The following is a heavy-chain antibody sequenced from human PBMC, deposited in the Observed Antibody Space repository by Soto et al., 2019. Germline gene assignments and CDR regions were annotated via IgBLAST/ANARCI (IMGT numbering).Heavy chain of an antibody. J-gene: IGHJ4*02. V-gene: IGHV3-30*18. CDR3: AKELGYYDSSGYSYDFDC. D-gene: IGHD3-22*01. Sequence: QVQLVESGGGVVQPGRSLRLSCAAFGFTFSSYGMHWVRQAPGKGLEWVAVISYDGSNKYYADSVKGRFTSSRDNSKKTLYLQMNSLRAEDTAVYYCAKELGYYDSSGYSYDFDCWGQGTLVTVSS. CDR2: ISYDGSNK. CDR1: GFTFSSYG.